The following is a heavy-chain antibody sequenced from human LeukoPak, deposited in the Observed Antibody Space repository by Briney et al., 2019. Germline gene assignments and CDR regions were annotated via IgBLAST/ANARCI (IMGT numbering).Heavy chain of an antibody. V-gene: IGHV3-48*03. CDR3: ARVREQWELLPYFDY. Sequence: GGSLRLSCAASGFTFSSYEMNWVRQAPGKGLEWVSYISSSGSTIYYADSVKGRFTISRDNAKNSLYLQMNSLRAEDTAVYYCARVREQWELLPYFDYWGQGTLVTVSS. J-gene: IGHJ4*02. CDR1: GFTFSSYE. D-gene: IGHD1-26*01. CDR2: ISSSGSTI.